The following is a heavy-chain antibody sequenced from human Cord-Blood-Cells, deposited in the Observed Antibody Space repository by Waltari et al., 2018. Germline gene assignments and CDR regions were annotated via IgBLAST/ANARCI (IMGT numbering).Heavy chain of an antibody. CDR1: GYTFTSYA. J-gene: IGHJ4*02. D-gene: IGHD2-2*02. V-gene: IGHV1-3*01. Sequence: QVQLVQSGAEVKKPGASVKVSCKASGYTFTSYAMHWVRQAPGQRLEWMGWINAGNGNTKYSQKFQGRVTSTRDTSASTAYMELSSLRSEDTAVYYCARGARIVVVPAAIDYWCQGTLVTVSS. CDR3: ARGARIVVVPAAIDY. CDR2: INAGNGNT.